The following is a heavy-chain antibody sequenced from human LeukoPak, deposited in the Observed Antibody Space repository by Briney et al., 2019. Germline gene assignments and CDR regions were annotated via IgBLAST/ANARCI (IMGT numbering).Heavy chain of an antibody. D-gene: IGHD5-18*01. V-gene: IGHV3-23*01. CDR2: ISGNGAST. J-gene: IGHJ4*02. Sequence: HSGGSLRLSCAASGFTFSSYAMGWVRQAPGKGLECVSAISGNGASTYYADSVKGRFTISRDNSKNTLYLQVYSLRAEDTAVYYCARDDGYSYGFDYWGQGTLVTVSS. CDR3: ARDDGYSYGFDY. CDR1: GFTFSSYA.